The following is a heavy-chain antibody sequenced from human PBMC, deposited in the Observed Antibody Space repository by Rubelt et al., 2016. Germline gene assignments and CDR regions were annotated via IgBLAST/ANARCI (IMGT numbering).Heavy chain of an antibody. V-gene: IGHV1-3*01. CDR2: INDGNGNT. Sequence: QVQLVQSGAEVKKPGASVKVSCKASGYTFTSYAMHWVRQAPGKRLEWMGWINDGNGNTKYSQKFPGRVTITRDTSASTAYMGLSSLRSEDTAVYYCARGYCSGGSCYYFDYWGQGTLVTVSS. J-gene: IGHJ4*02. CDR3: ARGYCSGGSCYYFDY. D-gene: IGHD2-15*01. CDR1: GYTFTSYA.